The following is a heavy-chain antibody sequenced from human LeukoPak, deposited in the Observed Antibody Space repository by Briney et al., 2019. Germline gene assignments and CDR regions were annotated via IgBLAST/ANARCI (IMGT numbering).Heavy chain of an antibody. CDR1: GGSISSSSYY. J-gene: IGHJ4*02. CDR3: ASPGKAYCGGDCYFDY. Sequence: SETLSLTCTVSGGSISSSSYYWGWIRQPPGKGLEWIGSVYYSGSTYYNPSLKSRVTISVDTSKNQFSLKLSSVTAADTAVYYCASPGKAYCGGDCYFDYWGQGTLVTVSS. D-gene: IGHD2-21*02. V-gene: IGHV4-39*01. CDR2: VYYSGST.